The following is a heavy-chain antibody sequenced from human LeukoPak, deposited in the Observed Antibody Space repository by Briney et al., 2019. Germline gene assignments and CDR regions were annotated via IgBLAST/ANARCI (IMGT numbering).Heavy chain of an antibody. Sequence: ASVKVSCKASVGTFSSYAISWVRQAPGQGLEWMGRIIPIFGTANYAQKFQGRVTITTDESTSTAYMELSSLRSEDTAVYYCAIKTVRGSYGILDYWGQGTLVTVSS. D-gene: IGHD1-26*01. CDR1: VGTFSSYA. CDR2: IIPIFGTA. V-gene: IGHV1-69*05. CDR3: AIKTVRGSYGILDY. J-gene: IGHJ4*02.